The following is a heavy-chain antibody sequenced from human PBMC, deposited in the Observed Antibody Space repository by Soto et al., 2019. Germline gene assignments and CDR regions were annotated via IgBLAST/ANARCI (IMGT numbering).Heavy chain of an antibody. V-gene: IGHV4-59*01. CDR2: IYYTGNT. Sequence: SETLSLTCTVSGGSISPSYWNWVRQPPGKRPEWIGCIYYTGNTHYNPSLKSRVTISRDTSKNQFSLELTSVTAADTAVYYCARGIAAAGTGSFVDYWGQGTLVT. CDR1: GGSISPSY. CDR3: ARGIAAAGTGSFVDY. J-gene: IGHJ4*02. D-gene: IGHD6-13*01.